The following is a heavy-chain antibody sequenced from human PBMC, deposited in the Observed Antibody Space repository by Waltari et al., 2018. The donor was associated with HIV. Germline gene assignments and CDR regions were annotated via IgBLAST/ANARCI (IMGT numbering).Heavy chain of an antibody. J-gene: IGHJ4*02. D-gene: IGHD3-16*02. CDR1: DGSIISNS. CDR3: ARGAYDYVCGSYLYFLWDY. Sequence: VHLQESGPGLVRPSETLSLICSVSDGSIISNSWTWIRQAPGKVLEWIGSLYYGGKSNYNPSLRSWVTMSVDTSQNQLSLKMTTATAADTAVYYCARGAYDYVCGSYLYFLWDYWGQGVPVTVSS. V-gene: IGHV4-59*01. CDR2: LYYGGKS.